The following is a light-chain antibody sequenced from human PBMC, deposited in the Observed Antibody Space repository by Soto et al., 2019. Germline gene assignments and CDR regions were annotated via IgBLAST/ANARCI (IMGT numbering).Light chain of an antibody. Sequence: QSALTQPASVSGSPGQSITISCTGTRSDVGGYNYVSLYQQHPGKAPKLMIFEVSNRPSGVSNRFSGSKSGNTASLTISGLQAADEADYYCSSYTSTSTLVVFGTGTKLTVL. CDR3: SSYTSTSTLVV. J-gene: IGLJ1*01. CDR2: EVS. CDR1: RSDVGGYNY. V-gene: IGLV2-14*01.